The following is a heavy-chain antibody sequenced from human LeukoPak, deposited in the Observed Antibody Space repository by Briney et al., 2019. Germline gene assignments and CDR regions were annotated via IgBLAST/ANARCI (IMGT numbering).Heavy chain of an antibody. CDR3: ARAIVATRYYYYYYMDV. Sequence: SETLSLTCTVSGGSISSHYWSWIRQPPGKGLEWIGYIYYSGSTNYNPSLKSRATISVDTSKNQFSLKLSSVTAADTAVYYCARAIVATRYYYYYYMDVWGKGTTVTVSS. CDR1: GGSISSHY. D-gene: IGHD5-12*01. J-gene: IGHJ6*03. V-gene: IGHV4-59*11. CDR2: IYYSGST.